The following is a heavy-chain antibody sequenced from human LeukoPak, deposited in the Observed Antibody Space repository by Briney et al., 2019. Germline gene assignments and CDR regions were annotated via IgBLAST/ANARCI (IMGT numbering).Heavy chain of an antibody. CDR2: IYNSDSA. CDR1: GYSISRGYS. V-gene: IGHV4-38-2*02. D-gene: IGHD5-24*01. Sequence: SETLSLTCTVSGYSISRGYSWGWIRQPPGKGREWSCNIYNSDSANYNPSLKSRVTISVDTSKTQFSLKLSSVTAADTAIYYCAKSFSETERATITAYWGQGTLVTVSS. CDR3: AKSFSETERATITAY. J-gene: IGHJ4*02.